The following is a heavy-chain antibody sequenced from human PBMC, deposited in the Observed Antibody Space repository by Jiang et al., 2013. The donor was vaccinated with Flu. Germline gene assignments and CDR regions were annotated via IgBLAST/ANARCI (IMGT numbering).Heavy chain of an antibody. CDR1: GFTFSSYG. Sequence: GVVQPGRSLRLSCAASGFTFSSYGMHWVRQAPGKGLEWVAYISDDGSEKSHAAAVKGRFTVSRDKSKNILYLQMNSLQREDTAVYYCARVWLSYFFDHWGQGVLVT. CDR2: ISDDGSEK. J-gene: IGHJ4*02. V-gene: IGHV3-30-3*01. D-gene: IGHD6-19*01. CDR3: ARVWLSYFFDH.